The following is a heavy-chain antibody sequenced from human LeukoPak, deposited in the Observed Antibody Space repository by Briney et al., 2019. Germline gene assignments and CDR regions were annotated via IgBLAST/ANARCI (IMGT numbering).Heavy chain of an antibody. CDR2: ISSNGGST. V-gene: IGHV3-64*01. CDR1: GFTFSSCA. CDR3: ASQDGYCSSTSCYTGGAFDI. Sequence: GSLRLSCAASGFTFSSCAMQWVRQAPGKGLEYVSAISSNGGSTYYANSVKGRFTISRDNSKNTLYLQMNSLRDEDTAVYYCASQDGYCSSTSCYTGGAFDIWGQGTMVTVSS. D-gene: IGHD2-2*02. J-gene: IGHJ3*02.